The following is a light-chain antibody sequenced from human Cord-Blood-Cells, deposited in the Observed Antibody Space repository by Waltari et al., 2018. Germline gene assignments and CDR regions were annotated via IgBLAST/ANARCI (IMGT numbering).Light chain of an antibody. CDR2: GAS. Sequence: EIVLTQSPGTLSWSPGERATLSCRASQSVSSSYLAWYQQNPVQAPMLLIYGASSKATGIPDRFSGSGSGTDFTLTISRLEPEDFAVYYCQQYGSSPRTFGQGTKLEIK. J-gene: IGKJ2*01. CDR1: QSVSSSY. V-gene: IGKV3-20*01. CDR3: QQYGSSPRT.